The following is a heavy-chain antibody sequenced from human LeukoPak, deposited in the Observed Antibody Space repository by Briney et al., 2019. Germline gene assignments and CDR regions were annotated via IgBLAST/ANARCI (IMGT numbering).Heavy chain of an antibody. CDR1: GFTFSSYA. D-gene: IGHD3-10*01. V-gene: IGHV3-30*02. CDR3: AKDYPRYYYGSGSYYMENWFDP. CDR2: IRYDGSNK. Sequence: GGSLRLSCAASGFTFSSYAMSWVRQAPGKGLEWVAFIRYDGSNKYYADSVKGRFTISRDNSKNTLYLQMNSLRAEDTAVYYCAKDYPRYYYGSGSYYMENWFDPWGQGTLVTVSS. J-gene: IGHJ5*02.